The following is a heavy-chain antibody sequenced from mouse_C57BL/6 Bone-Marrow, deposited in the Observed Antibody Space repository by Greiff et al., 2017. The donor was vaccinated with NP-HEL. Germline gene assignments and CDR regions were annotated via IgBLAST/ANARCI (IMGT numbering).Heavy chain of an antibody. J-gene: IGHJ2*01. D-gene: IGHD2-2*01. CDR1: GYSITSGYY. V-gene: IGHV3-6*01. CDR2: ISYDGSN. Sequence: EVQLQESGPGLVKPSQSLSLTCSVTGYSITSGYYWNWIRQFPGNKLEWMGYISYDGSNNYNPSLKNRISITRDTSKNQFFLKLNSVTTEDTATYYCARGLRHFDYWGQGTTLTVSS. CDR3: ARGLRHFDY.